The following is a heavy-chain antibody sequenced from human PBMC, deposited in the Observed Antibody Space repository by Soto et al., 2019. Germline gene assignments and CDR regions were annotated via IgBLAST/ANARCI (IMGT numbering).Heavy chain of an antibody. CDR3: ARDFHDFPPSALENPGY. D-gene: IGHD3-3*01. V-gene: IGHV1-2*02. J-gene: IGHJ4*02. CDR2: INPNSGGT. Sequence: ASVKVSCKAFGYTFTGYYMHWVRQAPGQGLEWMGWINPNSGGTNYAQKFQGRVTMTRDTSISTAYMELSRLRSDDTAVYYCARDFHDFPPSALENPGYWGQGTLVTVSS. CDR1: GYTFTGYY.